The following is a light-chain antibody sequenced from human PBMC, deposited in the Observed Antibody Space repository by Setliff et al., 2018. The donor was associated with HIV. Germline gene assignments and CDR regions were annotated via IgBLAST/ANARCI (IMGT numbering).Light chain of an antibody. CDR1: SSDVGAYNY. J-gene: IGLJ1*01. CDR2: DVT. CDR3: WSYAGSSWV. Sequence: QSALTQPRSVSGSPGQSVAISCTGTSSDVGAYNYVSWYQQPPGKAPKLMIYDVTNRPSGVPDRFSGSKSGNTASLTISGLQADDEADYYCWSYAGSSWVFGTGTKVTVL. V-gene: IGLV2-11*01.